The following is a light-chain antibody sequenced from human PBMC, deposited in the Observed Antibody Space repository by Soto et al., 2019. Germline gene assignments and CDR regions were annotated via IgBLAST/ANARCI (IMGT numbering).Light chain of an antibody. Sequence: EIVLTQSPGTLSVSPGERATLSCRASQSVNSNYFGWYQQKPRQGPRLLMYGASSRATGIPDRLSGSGSGTDFTLTISRLEPEDFALYYCQQYDGSPWTFGQGTKVEIK. J-gene: IGKJ1*01. V-gene: IGKV3-20*01. CDR1: QSVNSNY. CDR3: QQYDGSPWT. CDR2: GAS.